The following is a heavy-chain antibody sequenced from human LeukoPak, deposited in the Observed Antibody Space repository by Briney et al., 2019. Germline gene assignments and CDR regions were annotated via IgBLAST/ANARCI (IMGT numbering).Heavy chain of an antibody. CDR1: GYTFTSYY. CDR2: INPSSSST. Sequence: GASVKVSCKASGYTFTSYYMHWARQAPGQGLEWMGIINPSSSSTSYAQKFQGRVTMTRDTSTSTVYMELSSLRSEDTAVYYCARGDMATTHDYWGQGTLVTVSS. CDR3: ARGDMATTHDY. J-gene: IGHJ4*02. V-gene: IGHV1-46*01. D-gene: IGHD5-24*01.